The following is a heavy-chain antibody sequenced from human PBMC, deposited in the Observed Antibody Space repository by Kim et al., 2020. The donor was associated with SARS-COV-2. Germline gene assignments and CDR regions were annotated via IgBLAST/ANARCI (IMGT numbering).Heavy chain of an antibody. CDR2: GST. J-gene: IGHJ4*02. Sequence: GSTYYAASVQGRFTISRDNSKNTLYLQMNSLRAEDTAVYYCANPTRPLDYWGQGTLVTVSS. V-gene: IGHV3-23*01. CDR3: ANPTRPLDY.